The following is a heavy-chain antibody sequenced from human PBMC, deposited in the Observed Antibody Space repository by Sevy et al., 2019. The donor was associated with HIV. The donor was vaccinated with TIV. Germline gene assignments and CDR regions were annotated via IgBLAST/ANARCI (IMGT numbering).Heavy chain of an antibody. CDR3: ARAGAITPLFFDF. J-gene: IGHJ4*02. D-gene: IGHD3-10*01. Sequence: ASVKVSCKASGYTFSDYGMSWVRQAPGQGLEWMGWISAYKGYTKYPQRLQGRVTMTTDTSTSTAYMEVTSLRSDDTAVYYCARAGAITPLFFDFWGQGTLVTVSS. V-gene: IGHV1-18*04. CDR1: GYTFSDYG. CDR2: ISAYKGYT.